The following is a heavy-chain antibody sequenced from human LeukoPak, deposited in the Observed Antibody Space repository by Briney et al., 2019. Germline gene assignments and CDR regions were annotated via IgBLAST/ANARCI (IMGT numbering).Heavy chain of an antibody. Sequence: PGGSLRLSCAASGFTFSSYSMNWVRQAPGKGLEWVSSISSSSSYIYYADSVKGRFTISRDNAKNSLYLQMNSLRAEDTAVYYCAREGGGVVVPAARDPFDYWGQGTLVTVSS. CDR3: AREGGGVVVPAARDPFDY. CDR1: GFTFSSYS. D-gene: IGHD2-2*01. J-gene: IGHJ4*02. V-gene: IGHV3-21*01. CDR2: ISSSSSYI.